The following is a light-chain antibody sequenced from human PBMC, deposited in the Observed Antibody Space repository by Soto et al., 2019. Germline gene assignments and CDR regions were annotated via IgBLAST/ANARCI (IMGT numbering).Light chain of an antibody. CDR1: QSVSSN. J-gene: IGKJ4*02. Sequence: EIVMTQSPATLSVSPGERATLSCRASQSVSSNLAWYQQKPGQAPRLLIYGASTRATGIPARFRGSVSGTEFTVTISSLQSEDFAVFYCQQYNNWPPLTFGGGTKVDIK. CDR2: GAS. V-gene: IGKV3-15*01. CDR3: QQYNNWPPLT.